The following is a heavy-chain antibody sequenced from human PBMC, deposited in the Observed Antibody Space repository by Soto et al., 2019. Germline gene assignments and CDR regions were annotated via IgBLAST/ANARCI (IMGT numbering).Heavy chain of an antibody. CDR3: AESRTRWSTLYYGMDV. Sequence: SVKVSCKASGGTFSSYAISWVRQAPGQGLEWMGGIIPIFGTANYAQKFQGRVTITADESTSTAYMELSSLRSEDTAVYYCAESRTRWSTLYYGMDVWGKGTTVTVSS. CDR2: IIPIFGTA. CDR1: GGTFSSYA. V-gene: IGHV1-69*13. J-gene: IGHJ6*04. D-gene: IGHD2-15*01.